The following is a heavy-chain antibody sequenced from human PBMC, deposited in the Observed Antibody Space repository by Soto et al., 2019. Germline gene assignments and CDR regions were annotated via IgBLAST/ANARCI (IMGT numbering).Heavy chain of an antibody. V-gene: IGHV4-31*03. CDR3: ARRITMAGIFDF. D-gene: IGHD6-19*01. Sequence: SETLSLTCTVSGGSIRSGGYYWTWIRQYPGQGLEWIGYISYSGTTYYKSSLESRVTISADTSKNQFSLKLISVTAADTAIYYCARRITMAGIFDFWGQGNLVTVSS. CDR1: GGSIRSGGYY. J-gene: IGHJ4*02. CDR2: ISYSGTT.